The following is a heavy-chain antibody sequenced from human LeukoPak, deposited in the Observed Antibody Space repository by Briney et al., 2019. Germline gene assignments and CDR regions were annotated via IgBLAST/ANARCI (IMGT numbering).Heavy chain of an antibody. J-gene: IGHJ5*02. Sequence: GASVKVSCKASGGTFSSYAISWVRQAPGQGLEWMGGIIPIFGTANYAQKFQGRVTITADESTSTAYMELSSLRSEDTAVYYCARDLGRSNGFWFDPWGQGTLVTVSS. CDR2: IIPIFGTA. CDR3: ARDLGRSNGFWFDP. CDR1: GGTFSSYA. V-gene: IGHV1-69*13. D-gene: IGHD1-26*01.